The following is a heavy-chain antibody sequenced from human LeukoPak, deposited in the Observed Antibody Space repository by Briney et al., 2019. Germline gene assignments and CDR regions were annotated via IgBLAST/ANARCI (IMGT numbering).Heavy chain of an antibody. V-gene: IGHV3-21*04. D-gene: IGHD3-3*01. CDR3: AKARPGYDFWSGYWASDGMDV. CDR1: GFTFSSYS. CDR2: ISSSSSYI. J-gene: IGHJ6*02. Sequence: PGGSLRLSCAASGFTFSSYSMNWVRQAPGKGLEWVSSISSSSSYIYYADSVKGRFTISRDNSKNTLYLQMNSLRAEDTAVYYCAKARPGYDFWSGYWASDGMDVWGQGTTVTVSS.